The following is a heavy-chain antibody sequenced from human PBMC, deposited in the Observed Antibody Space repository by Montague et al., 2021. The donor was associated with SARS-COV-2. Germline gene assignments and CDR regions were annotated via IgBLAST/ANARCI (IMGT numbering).Heavy chain of an antibody. V-gene: IGHV3-48*03. CDR1: GLSFTNHE. Sequence: SLRLSCAASGLSFTNHEANWVRQAPGKGLEWVGKISGSGTSTYYAKFVTGRFTIPRDTAKNSLFLQMSSLRAEDTAVYYCARGYSGYDWGGIGGYYYYMDIWGKGTTVTVSS. D-gene: IGHD5-12*01. J-gene: IGHJ6*03. CDR2: ISGSGTST. CDR3: ARGYSGYDWGGIGGYYYYMDI.